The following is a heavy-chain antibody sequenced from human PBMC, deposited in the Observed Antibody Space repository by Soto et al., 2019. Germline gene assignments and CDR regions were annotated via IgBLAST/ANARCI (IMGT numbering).Heavy chain of an antibody. CDR2: IYPGDSDS. V-gene: IGHV5-51*01. CDR1: GYSFTSYW. J-gene: IGHJ4*02. D-gene: IGHD2-15*01. Sequence: PGESLKLSCKGSGYSFTSYWIGWVGQTPGKGLEWMGIIYPGDSDSRYSPSFQGQVTISADKSISTAYLQWSSLKASDTAMYYCARRGRYCSGGSCPLFDYWGQGTQVTVSS. CDR3: ARRGRYCSGGSCPLFDY.